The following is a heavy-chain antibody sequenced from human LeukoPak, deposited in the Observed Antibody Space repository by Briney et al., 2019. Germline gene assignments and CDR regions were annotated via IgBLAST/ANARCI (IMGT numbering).Heavy chain of an antibody. D-gene: IGHD3-3*01. J-gene: IGHJ6*02. CDR1: GYTFTSYY. CDR2: INPSGGST. CDR3: ARDPLAYDFWSGYSAPRYGMDV. V-gene: IGHV1-46*01. Sequence: ASVKVSCKASGYTFTSYYMHWVRQAPGQGLEWMEIINPSGGSTSYAQKFQGRVTMTRDTSTSTVYMELSSLRSEDTAVYYCARDPLAYDFWSGYSAPRYGMDVWGQGTTVTVSS.